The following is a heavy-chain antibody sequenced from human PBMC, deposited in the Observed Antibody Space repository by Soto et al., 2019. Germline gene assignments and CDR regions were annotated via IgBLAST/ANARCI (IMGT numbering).Heavy chain of an antibody. V-gene: IGHV3-23*01. CDR1: GFTFSIFA. J-gene: IGHJ4*02. D-gene: IGHD7-27*01. CDR2: ISGSGGST. Sequence: GGSLRLSCAASGFTFSIFAMSWVRQSPGKGLEWVSTISGSGGSTYYADAVKGRFSISRDNSMGTLYLQMKSLRVEDTAIYYCAKEVSLGSTVDLGYWGQGTLVTV. CDR3: AKEVSLGSTVDLGY.